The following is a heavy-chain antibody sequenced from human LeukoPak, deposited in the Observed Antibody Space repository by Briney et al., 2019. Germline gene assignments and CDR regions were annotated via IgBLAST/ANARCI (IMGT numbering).Heavy chain of an antibody. V-gene: IGHV3-23*01. CDR1: GFTFNTYA. CDR3: ARAGFTFSDYFGSFFDY. J-gene: IGHJ4*02. Sequence: GSLRLSCSASGFTFNTYAMSWARQAPGRAMEWVSAITASGGPTYYADSVKGRFTISRDNAKNSLYLQMNSLRAEDTAVYYCARAGFTFSDYFGSFFDYWGQGTLVTVSS. CDR2: ITASGGPT. D-gene: IGHD3-10*01.